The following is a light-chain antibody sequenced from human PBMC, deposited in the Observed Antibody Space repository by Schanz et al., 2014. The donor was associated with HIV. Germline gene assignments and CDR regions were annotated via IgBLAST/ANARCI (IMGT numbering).Light chain of an antibody. V-gene: IGLV3-1*01. Sequence: SYELTQPPSVSVSPGQTVSIACSGDNLGDTNVCWYQHRPGQSPVLVVYQDTKRPSGIPERFSGSNSGNTATLTISGTQAMDEADYYCQAWDSSTAIFGGGTKLTVL. CDR1: NLGDTN. CDR2: QDT. CDR3: QAWDSSTAI. J-gene: IGLJ2*01.